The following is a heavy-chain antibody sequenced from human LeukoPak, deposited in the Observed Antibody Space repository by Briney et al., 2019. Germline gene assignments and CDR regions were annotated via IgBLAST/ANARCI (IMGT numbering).Heavy chain of an antibody. J-gene: IGHJ4*02. V-gene: IGHV3-53*01. CDR2: IYSGGST. Sequence: GGSLRLSCAASGFTFSSYAMLWVRQAPGKGLEWVSVIYSGGSTYYADSVKGRFTISRDNSKNTLYLQMNSLRAEDTAVYYCARDGRYWGQGTLVTVSS. CDR3: ARDGRY. CDR1: GFTFSSYA.